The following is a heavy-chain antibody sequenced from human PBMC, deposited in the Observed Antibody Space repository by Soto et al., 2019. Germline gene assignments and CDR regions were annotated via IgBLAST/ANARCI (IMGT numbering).Heavy chain of an antibody. J-gene: IGHJ5*02. CDR1: GFTFSSHG. Sequence: EVQLLESGGGMVQPGGSLRLSCAGSGFTFSSHGMIWVRQAPGKGLDWVSAISGSGDGTFYADSVKGRFTISRDNSKNTLYLQMNSLRAEDTAIYYCASHYGSGSCNWLDPWGQGTLVTVSS. CDR3: ASHYGSGSCNWLDP. V-gene: IGHV3-23*01. CDR2: ISGSGDGT. D-gene: IGHD3-10*01.